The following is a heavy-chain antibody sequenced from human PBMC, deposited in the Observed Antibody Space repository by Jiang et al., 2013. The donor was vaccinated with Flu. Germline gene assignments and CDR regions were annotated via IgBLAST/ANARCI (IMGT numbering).Heavy chain of an antibody. D-gene: IGHD3-22*01. CDR3: ASVVVSAFDI. CDR1: GGSISSGSYY. Sequence: PGLVKPSQTLSLTCTVSGGSISSGSYYWSWIRQPAGKGLEWIGRIYTSGSTNYNPSLKSRVTISVDTSKNQFSLKLSSVTAADTAVYYCASVVVSAFDIWGQGTMVTVSS. V-gene: IGHV4-61*02. CDR2: IYTSGST. J-gene: IGHJ3*02.